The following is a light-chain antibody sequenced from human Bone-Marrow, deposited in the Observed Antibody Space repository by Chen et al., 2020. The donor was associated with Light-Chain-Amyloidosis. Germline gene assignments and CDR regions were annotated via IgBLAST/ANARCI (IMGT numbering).Light chain of an antibody. V-gene: IGLV3-25*03. CDR1: ELPTKY. Sequence: SYELTQPPPVSVSPGQTARITCSGGELPTKYAYCYQQKPGQDPVLVIHRDTERPSGFPGRFSGHSTATTVTVTLSGVKAEDEDVSHCLSADSTGTNDVIFGGGTKLTV. CDR2: RDT. J-gene: IGLJ2*01. CDR3: LSADSTGTNDVI.